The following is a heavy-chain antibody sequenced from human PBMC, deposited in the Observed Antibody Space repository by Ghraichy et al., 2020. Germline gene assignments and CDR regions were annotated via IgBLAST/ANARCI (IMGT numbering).Heavy chain of an antibody. D-gene: IGHD3-16*02. CDR1: GGSISSGGYS. CDR2: IYHSGST. J-gene: IGHJ4*02. Sequence: SETLSLTCAVSGGSISSGGYSWSWIRQPPGKGLEWIGYIYHSGSTYYNPSFKSRVTISVDRSKNQFSLKLSSVTAADTAVYYCARGGGGGFAFGGVIAPLFDYWGQGTLVTVSS. CDR3: ARGGGGGFAFGGVIAPLFDY. V-gene: IGHV4-30-2*01.